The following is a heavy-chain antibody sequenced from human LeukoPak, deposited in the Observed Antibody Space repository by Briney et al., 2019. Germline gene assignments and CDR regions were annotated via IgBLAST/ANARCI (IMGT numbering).Heavy chain of an antibody. CDR1: GFTFSSYG. D-gene: IGHD3-22*01. J-gene: IGHJ4*02. Sequence: PGGSLRLSCAASGFTFSSYGMHWVRQAPGKGLEWVAFIRYDGSNKYYADSVKGRFTISRDNSKNTLYLQMNSLRAEDTAVYYCAKDIHPSSGYYYGPFDYWGQGTLVTVSS. CDR3: AKDIHPSSGYYYGPFDY. V-gene: IGHV3-30*02. CDR2: IRYDGSNK.